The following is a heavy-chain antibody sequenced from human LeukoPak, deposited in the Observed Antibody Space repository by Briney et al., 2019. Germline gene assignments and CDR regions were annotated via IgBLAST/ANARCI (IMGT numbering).Heavy chain of an antibody. D-gene: IGHD3-22*01. CDR2: ILSDGSKE. CDR3: VRDDDRPDNGLDY. J-gene: IGHJ4*02. Sequence: GGSRRPSCEGSGLTFSNYWMSWFRKAPAKGLEGGAVILSDGSKEFYTDSVKGRFTISRDNSKNTLYLQMNSLRAEDTAVYYCVRDDDRPDNGLDYWGQGTLVTVSS. CDR1: GLTFSNYW. V-gene: IGHV3-33*08.